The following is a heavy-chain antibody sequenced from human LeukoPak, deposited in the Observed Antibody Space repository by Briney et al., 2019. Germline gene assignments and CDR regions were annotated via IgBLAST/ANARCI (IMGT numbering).Heavy chain of an antibody. D-gene: IGHD6-6*01. Sequence: GGSLRLSXAASGFTFSSHDMNWVRQAPGKGLEWVSSITTATSSYVYYADSVKGRFTMSRDDAKNSLYLQMDSLRAEDTAVYYCARAPGSLVSIADRPYYFDYWGQGILVTVSS. CDR1: GFTFSSHD. CDR2: ITTATSSYV. CDR3: ARAPGSLVSIADRPYYFDY. V-gene: IGHV3-21*01. J-gene: IGHJ4*02.